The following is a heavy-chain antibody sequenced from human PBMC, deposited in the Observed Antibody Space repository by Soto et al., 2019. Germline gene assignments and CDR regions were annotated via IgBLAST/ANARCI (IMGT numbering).Heavy chain of an antibody. V-gene: IGHV3-15*01. D-gene: IGHD5-18*01. CDR3: TTEWVQLWSYYFDY. Sequence: GALRLSCAASGFTFSNAWMSWVRQAPGKGLEWVGRIKSKTDGGTTDYAAPVKGRFTISRDDSKNTLYLQMNSLKTEDTAVYYCTTEWVQLWSYYFDYWGQGTLVTVSS. CDR1: GFTFSNAW. J-gene: IGHJ4*02. CDR2: IKSKTDGGTT.